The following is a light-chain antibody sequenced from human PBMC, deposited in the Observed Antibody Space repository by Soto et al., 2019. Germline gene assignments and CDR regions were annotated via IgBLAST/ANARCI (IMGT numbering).Light chain of an antibody. CDR1: SSAIGGYNS. V-gene: IGLV2-8*01. CDR3: SSSAGIYHYLV. CDR2: EVN. Sequence: QSALTQPPSASGSPGQSVTISCTGTSSAIGGYNSVSWYQQHPGKAPRLMIYEVNKRPSGVPDRFSGSKSGYTASLTVSGLQTEDEAFYYCSSSAGIYHYLVFGGGTKLTVL. J-gene: IGLJ3*02.